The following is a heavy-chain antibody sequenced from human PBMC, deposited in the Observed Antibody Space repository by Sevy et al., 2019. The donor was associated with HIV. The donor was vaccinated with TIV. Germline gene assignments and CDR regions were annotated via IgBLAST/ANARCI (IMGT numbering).Heavy chain of an antibody. V-gene: IGHV3-30-3*01. Sequence: GGTLRLSCAASGFTFSSYAMHWVCQAPGKGLEWVAVISYDGSNKYYADSVKGRFTISRDNSKNTLYLQMNSLRADDTALYYCARDRVRGLAVYYYGMDVWGQGTPVSVSS. CDR1: GFTFSSYA. D-gene: IGHD3-10*01. CDR3: ARDRVRGLAVYYYGMDV. J-gene: IGHJ6*02. CDR2: ISYDGSNK.